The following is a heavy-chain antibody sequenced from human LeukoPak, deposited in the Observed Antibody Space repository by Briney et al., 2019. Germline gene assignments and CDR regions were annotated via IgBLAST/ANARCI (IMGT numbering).Heavy chain of an antibody. V-gene: IGHV4-34*01. CDR3: ARGPGSRYLDY. Sequence: SETLSLTCAVYGGSFSGYYRSWIRQPPGKGLEWIGEINHSGSTNYNPSLERRISISVDTSKNQFSLRLSSVTAADRAVYYCARGPGSRYLDYWGQGILVTVSS. CDR2: INHSGST. CDR1: GGSFSGYY. J-gene: IGHJ4*02. D-gene: IGHD3-10*01.